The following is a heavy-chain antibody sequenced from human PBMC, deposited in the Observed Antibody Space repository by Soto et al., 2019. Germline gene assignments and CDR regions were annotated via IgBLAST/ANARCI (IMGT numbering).Heavy chain of an antibody. Sequence: TLSLTCAVSGGSISSGGYSWSWIRQPPGKGLEWIGYIYHSGSTYYNPSLKSRVTISVDRSKNQFSLKLSSVTAADTAVYYCARGHSGYESYNWFDPWGQGTLVTVSS. J-gene: IGHJ5*02. CDR1: GGSISSGGYS. CDR3: ARGHSGYESYNWFDP. V-gene: IGHV4-30-2*01. D-gene: IGHD5-12*01. CDR2: IYHSGST.